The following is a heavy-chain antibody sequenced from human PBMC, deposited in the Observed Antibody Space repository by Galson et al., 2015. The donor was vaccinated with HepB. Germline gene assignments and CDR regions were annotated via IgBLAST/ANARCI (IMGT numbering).Heavy chain of an antibody. V-gene: IGHV1-3*04. D-gene: IGHD5-24*01. J-gene: IGHJ4*02. CDR2: IYTDSGNT. CDR1: GYTFTNYA. Sequence: VSCKASGYTFTNYAMHWVRQAPGQSLEWMGYIYTDSGNTKYSQKFQGRVTITRDTSASIAYMELSSLGLEDTAIYYCARGADGFDYWGRGTLVTVSS. CDR3: ARGADGFDY.